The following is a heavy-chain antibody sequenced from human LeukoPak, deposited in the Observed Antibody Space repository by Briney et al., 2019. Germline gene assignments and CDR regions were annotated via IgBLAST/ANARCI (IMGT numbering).Heavy chain of an antibody. Sequence: GGSLRLSCAASGFTFSSYAMTWVRQAPGKGLEWVSTISDSGARTNYADSAKGRFTISRDNSMNTLYLQMNSLRADDTAVYHCASDYFLDYWGQGTLVTVSS. CDR3: ASDYFLDY. J-gene: IGHJ4*02. CDR1: GFTFSSYA. CDR2: ISDSGART. D-gene: IGHD6-25*01. V-gene: IGHV3-23*01.